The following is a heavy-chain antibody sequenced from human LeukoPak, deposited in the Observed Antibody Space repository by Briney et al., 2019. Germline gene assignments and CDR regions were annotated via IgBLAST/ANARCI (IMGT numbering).Heavy chain of an antibody. CDR1: GGSFSGYY. D-gene: IGHD5-24*01. CDR2: INHSGST. V-gene: IGHV4-34*01. Sequence: SETLSLTCAVYGGSFSGYYWSWIRQPLGKGLEWIGEINHSGSTNYNPSLKSRVTISVDTSKNQFSLKLSSVTAADTAVYYCARGGRWLTFDYWGQGTLVTVSS. CDR3: ARGGRWLTFDY. J-gene: IGHJ4*02.